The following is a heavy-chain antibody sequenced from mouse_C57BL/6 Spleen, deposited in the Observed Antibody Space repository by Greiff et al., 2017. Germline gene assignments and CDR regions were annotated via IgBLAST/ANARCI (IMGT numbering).Heavy chain of an antibody. Sequence: VQLQQPGAELVKPGASVKLSCKASGYTFTSYWMHWVKQRPGRGLEWIGGIDPNSGGTKYNEKFKSKATLTVDKPSSTAYMQLSRLTSEDSAVYYCARSEVDYGSSGAMDYWGQGTSVTVSS. CDR3: ARSEVDYGSSGAMDY. D-gene: IGHD1-1*01. V-gene: IGHV1-72*01. CDR2: IDPNSGGT. J-gene: IGHJ4*01. CDR1: GYTFTSYW.